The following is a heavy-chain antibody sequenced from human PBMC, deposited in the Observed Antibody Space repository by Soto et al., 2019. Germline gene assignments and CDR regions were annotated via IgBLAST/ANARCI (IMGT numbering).Heavy chain of an antibody. D-gene: IGHD6-6*01. Sequence: EVQLVESGGGWVQPGRSLRLSCAASGFTFDDYAMHWVRQPPGKGLEWVSGISWNSGNIGYADSVKGRFTISRDNAKNSLYLQMKSLRAEDTALYYCTKSSSYTYNYYMDVWGKGTTVTVSS. V-gene: IGHV3-9*01. CDR2: ISWNSGNI. J-gene: IGHJ6*03. CDR3: TKSSSYTYNYYMDV. CDR1: GFTFDDYA.